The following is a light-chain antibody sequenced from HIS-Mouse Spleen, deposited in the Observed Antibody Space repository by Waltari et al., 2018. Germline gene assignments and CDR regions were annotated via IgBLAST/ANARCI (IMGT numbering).Light chain of an antibody. CDR2: EVS. CDR1: SSDVGGYNY. CDR3: SSYAGSNNLV. J-gene: IGLJ2*01. Sequence: QSALTQPPSASGSPGQSVTISCTGTSSDVGGYNYVSWYQQHPGKAPKLMIYEVSKRPSGGPDRVSGSKSGNMASLTVSGLQAEDEADYYCSSYAGSNNLVFGGGTKLTVL. V-gene: IGLV2-8*01.